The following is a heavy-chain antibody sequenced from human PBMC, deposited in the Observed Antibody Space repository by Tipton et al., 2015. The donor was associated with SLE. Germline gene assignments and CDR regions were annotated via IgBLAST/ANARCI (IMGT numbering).Heavy chain of an antibody. CDR3: ARYSRYDSSGYYYFDY. J-gene: IGHJ4*02. Sequence: TLSLTCAVYGGSFSGYYWSWIRQPPGKGLEWIGEINHSGGTNYNPSLKSRVTISVDTSKNQFSLKLSSVTAADTAVYYCARYSRYDSSGYYYFDYWGQGTLVTVSS. V-gene: IGHV4-34*01. CDR2: INHSGGT. CDR1: GGSFSGYY. D-gene: IGHD3-22*01.